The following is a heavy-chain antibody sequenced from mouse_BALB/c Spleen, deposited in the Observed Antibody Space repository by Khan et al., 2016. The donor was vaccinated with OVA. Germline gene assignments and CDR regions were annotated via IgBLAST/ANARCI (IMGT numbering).Heavy chain of an antibody. Sequence: EVELVESGGDLVKPGGSLKLSCAASGFTFSTYGMSWVRQTPDKRLEWVATVSTGGSYTYYTDSVKGRFTISRDNAKNTLYLQMSGLKSEDTAMFYCTRLAYYYDSEGFAYWGQGTLVTGSA. CDR3: TRLAYYYDSEGFAY. D-gene: IGHD1-1*01. CDR1: GFTFSTYG. V-gene: IGHV5-6*01. J-gene: IGHJ3*01. CDR2: VSTGGSYT.